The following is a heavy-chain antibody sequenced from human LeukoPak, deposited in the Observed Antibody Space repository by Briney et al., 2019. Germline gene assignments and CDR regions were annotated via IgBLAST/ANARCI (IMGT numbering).Heavy chain of an antibody. CDR3: AKDGRRGRTPFNCSSTSCYAGGFLLGWFDP. V-gene: IGHV3-23*01. CDR2: ISDSGGST. Sequence: PPGGSLRLSCAASGFTFRNYAMSWVRQAPGRGLEWVSVISDSGGSTYYADSVKGRFTISRDNSKNTLCLQMNSLRAEDTAVYYCAKDGRRGRTPFNCSSTSCYAGGFLLGWFDPWGQGTLVTVSS. CDR1: GFTFRNYA. J-gene: IGHJ5*02. D-gene: IGHD2-2*01.